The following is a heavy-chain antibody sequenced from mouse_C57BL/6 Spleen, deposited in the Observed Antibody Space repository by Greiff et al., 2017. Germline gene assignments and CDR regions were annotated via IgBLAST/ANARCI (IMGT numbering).Heavy chain of an antibody. V-gene: IGHV1-82*01. J-gene: IGHJ3*01. D-gene: IGHD2-1*01. CDR2: IYPGDGDT. CDR3: EGADGNLFAY. CDR1: GYAFSSSW. Sequence: QVQLKQSGPELVKPGASVKISCKASGYAFSSSWMNWVKQRPGKGLEWIGRIYPGDGDTNYNGKFKGKATLTADKSSSTAYMQLSSLTSEDSAVYFCEGADGNLFAYWGQGTLVTVSA.